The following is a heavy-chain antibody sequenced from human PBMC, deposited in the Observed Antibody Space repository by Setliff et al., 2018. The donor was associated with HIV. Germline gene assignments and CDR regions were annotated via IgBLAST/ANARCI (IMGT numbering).Heavy chain of an antibody. CDR1: GGSISSRNFY. CDR2: IAYTGSG. D-gene: IGHD1-26*01. J-gene: IGHJ4*02. CDR3: AREVRWELPQGFDH. V-gene: IGHV4-39*07. Sequence: SETLSLTCTVSGGSISSRNFYWGWIRQPPGKGLEWIGSIAYTGSGYYNSSPKSRVTISVDTSRNECSLKLTSVTAADTAVYYCAREVRWELPQGFDHWGQGSQVTVSS.